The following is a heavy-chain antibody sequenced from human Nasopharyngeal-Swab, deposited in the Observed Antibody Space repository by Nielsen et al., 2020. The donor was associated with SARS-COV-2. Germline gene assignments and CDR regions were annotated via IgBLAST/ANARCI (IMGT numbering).Heavy chain of an antibody. J-gene: IGHJ3*02. CDR2: ISSSSSTI. D-gene: IGHD3-22*01. V-gene: IGHV3-48*01. CDR3: ARALHIYYYDSSGYFGDAFDI. Sequence: WIRKPPGKGLEGVSYISSSSSTIYYADSVKGRFTISRDNAKNSLYLQMNSLRAEDTAVYYCARALHIYYYDSSGYFGDAFDIWGQGTMVTVSS.